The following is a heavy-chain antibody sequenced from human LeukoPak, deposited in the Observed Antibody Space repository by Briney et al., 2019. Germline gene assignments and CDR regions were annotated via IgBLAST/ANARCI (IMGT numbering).Heavy chain of an antibody. V-gene: IGHV3-23*01. Sequence: GGSLRLSCAASGFTFMSWVRQAPGKGLEWVSSISGGGGYTYYADSVKGRFTISRDNSKNTLYLHMNSLRAEDTAIHYCAKVPYSDYGSGRPPFMDVWGQGTTVAVSS. J-gene: IGHJ6*02. CDR1: GFTF. CDR2: ISGGGGYT. CDR3: AKVPYSDYGSGRPPFMDV. D-gene: IGHD3-10*01.